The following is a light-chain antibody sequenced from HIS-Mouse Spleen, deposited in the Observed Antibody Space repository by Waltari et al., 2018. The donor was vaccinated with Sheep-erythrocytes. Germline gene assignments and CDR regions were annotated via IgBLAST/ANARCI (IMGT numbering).Light chain of an antibody. V-gene: IGLV1-51*01. CDR2: DNN. CDR1: SSNIGNNY. J-gene: IGLJ3*02. CDR3: GTWDSSLSAGV. Sequence: QSVLTQPPSVSAAPGQKVTISCSGSSSNIGNNYVSWYQQPPGTAPNLLIYDNNKRPSGIPDRCSGSKSGTSATLGITGLQTGDEADYYCGTWDSSLSAGVFGGGTKLTVL.